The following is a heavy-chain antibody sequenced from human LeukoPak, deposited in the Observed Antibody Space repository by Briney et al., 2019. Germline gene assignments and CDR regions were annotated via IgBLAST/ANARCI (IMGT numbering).Heavy chain of an antibody. V-gene: IGHV3-43*02. CDR3: AISGYSYGLRDYYYYGMDV. Sequence: GGSLRLSCAASGFTFDDYAMHWVRQAPGKGLEWVSLISGDGGSTYYSDSVKGRFTISRDNSKNPLYLQMNSLRTEDTALYHCAISGYSYGLRDYYYYGMDVWGQGTTVTVSS. J-gene: IGHJ6*02. CDR2: ISGDGGST. D-gene: IGHD5-18*01. CDR1: GFTFDDYA.